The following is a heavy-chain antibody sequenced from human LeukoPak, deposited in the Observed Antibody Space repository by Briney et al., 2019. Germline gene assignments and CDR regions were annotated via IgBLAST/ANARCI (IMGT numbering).Heavy chain of an antibody. V-gene: IGHV4-34*01. Sequence: SETLSLTCAVYGGSFSGYYWGWIRQPPGKGLEWIGSIYYSGSTYYNPSLKSRVTISVDTSKNQFSLKLSSVTAADTAVYYCARARIAAAKAALNWFDPWGQGTLVTVSS. D-gene: IGHD6-13*01. CDR2: IYYSGST. CDR3: ARARIAAAKAALNWFDP. CDR1: GGSFSGYY. J-gene: IGHJ5*02.